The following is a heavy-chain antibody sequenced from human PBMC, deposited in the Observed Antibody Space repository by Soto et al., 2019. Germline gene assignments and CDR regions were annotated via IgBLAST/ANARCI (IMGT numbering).Heavy chain of an antibody. Sequence: GGSLRLSCAASGFTVRSNYMCWVRQAPGKGLEWVSVIYSGGSTYYADSVKGRFTISRDNTKNTQYLQMNSLRAEDTAVYYCAKDRRSSRAQWLVRDYYGMDVWGQGTTVTVSS. CDR3: AKDRRSSRAQWLVRDYYGMDV. CDR2: IYSGGST. J-gene: IGHJ6*02. CDR1: GFTVRSNY. D-gene: IGHD6-19*01. V-gene: IGHV3-53*01.